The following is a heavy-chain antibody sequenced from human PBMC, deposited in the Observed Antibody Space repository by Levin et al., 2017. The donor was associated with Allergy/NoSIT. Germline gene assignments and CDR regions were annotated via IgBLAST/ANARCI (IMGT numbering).Heavy chain of an antibody. V-gene: IGHV3-23*01. CDR1: GFTFSNYP. J-gene: IGHJ4*02. D-gene: IGHD6-13*01. Sequence: PGGSLRLSCTAYGFTFSNYPMSWVRQTPGKGLEWISAIGASSGTTYYTDSVKGRFTISKDYSNNILYLQMNSLRAEDTAVYYCARHLLAAGREYDYWGQGALVTVSS. CDR3: ARHLLAAGREYDY. CDR2: IGASSGTT.